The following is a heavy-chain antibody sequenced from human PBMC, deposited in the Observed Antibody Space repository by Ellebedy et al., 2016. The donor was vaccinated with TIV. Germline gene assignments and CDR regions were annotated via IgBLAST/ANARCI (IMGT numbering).Heavy chain of an antibody. CDR1: GGSISSSNW. Sequence: MPSETLSLTCAVSGGSISSSNWWSWVRQPPGKGLEWFGEIYHRGSTNYNPSLKSRLTISVDKSKNQFSLELNSVSAADTAVYYCAKENYGMDVWGQGTTVTVS. CDR3: AKENYGMDV. CDR2: IYHRGST. V-gene: IGHV4-4*02. J-gene: IGHJ6*02.